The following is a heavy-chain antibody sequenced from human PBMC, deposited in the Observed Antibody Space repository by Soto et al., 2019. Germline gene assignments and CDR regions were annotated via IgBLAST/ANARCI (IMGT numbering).Heavy chain of an antibody. CDR1: GVTFSSYA. Sequence: GGFLRLSCAASGVTFSSYAMSWVRQAPGKGLEWVSAISGSGGSTYYADSVKGRFTISRDNSKNTLYLQMNSLRAEDTAVYYCAKDLSEATILSDYFDYWGQGTLVTVSS. V-gene: IGHV3-23*01. CDR2: ISGSGGST. D-gene: IGHD5-12*01. J-gene: IGHJ4*02. CDR3: AKDLSEATILSDYFDY.